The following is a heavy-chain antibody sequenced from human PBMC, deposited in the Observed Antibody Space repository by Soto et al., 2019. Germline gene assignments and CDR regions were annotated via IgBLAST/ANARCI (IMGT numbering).Heavy chain of an antibody. D-gene: IGHD5-12*01. V-gene: IGHV1-69*06. Sequence: ASVKVSCKASGGTFSSNPISWMRQAPGQGLEWVGGTIPTFGAGSYAQRFQGRVTITADKSTNTAYLELSNLRPEDTAVYYCARRQSNGYNRYFDSWGQGTLVTVSS. J-gene: IGHJ4*02. CDR2: TIPTFGAG. CDR3: ARRQSNGYNRYFDS. CDR1: GGTFSSNP.